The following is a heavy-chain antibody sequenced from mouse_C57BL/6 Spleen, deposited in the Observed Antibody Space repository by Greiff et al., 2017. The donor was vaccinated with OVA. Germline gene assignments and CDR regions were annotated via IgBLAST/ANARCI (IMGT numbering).Heavy chain of an antibody. D-gene: IGHD1-1*01. CDR2: IYPGGGYT. J-gene: IGHJ1*03. CDR3: ARGVTTVVARYWYFDV. CDR1: GYTFTNYW. Sequence: QVQLKESGAELVRPGTSVKMSCKASGYTFTNYWIGWAKQRPGHGLEWIGDIYPGGGYTNYNEKFKGKATLTADKSSSTAYMQFSSLTSEDSAIYYCARGVTTVVARYWYFDVWGTGTTVTVSS. V-gene: IGHV1-63*01.